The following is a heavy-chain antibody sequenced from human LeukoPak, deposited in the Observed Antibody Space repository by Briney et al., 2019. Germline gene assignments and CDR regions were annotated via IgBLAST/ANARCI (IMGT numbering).Heavy chain of an antibody. CDR3: ARDLGVGAVTTPGY. D-gene: IGHD4-17*01. Sequence: SETLSLTCAVYGGSFSGYYWSWIRQPPGKGLEWIGEINHSGSTNYNPSLKSRVTISVDTSKNQFSLKLSSVTAADTAVYYCARDLGVGAVTTPGYWGQGTLVTVSS. J-gene: IGHJ4*02. V-gene: IGHV4-34*01. CDR1: GGSFSGYY. CDR2: INHSGST.